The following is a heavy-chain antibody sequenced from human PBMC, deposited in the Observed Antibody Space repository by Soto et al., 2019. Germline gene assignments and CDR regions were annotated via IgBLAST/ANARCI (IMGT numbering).Heavy chain of an antibody. Sequence: GVSLRPSCVAYGFTCLSYSMNGVRQAPGKGLEWVSSISSSSSYIYYADSVKGRFTISRDNAKNSLYLQMNSLRAEDTAVYYCARASSSSWPWGQGT. V-gene: IGHV3-21*01. J-gene: IGHJ5*02. CDR1: GFTCLSYS. D-gene: IGHD6-13*01. CDR2: ISSSSSYI. CDR3: ARASSSSWP.